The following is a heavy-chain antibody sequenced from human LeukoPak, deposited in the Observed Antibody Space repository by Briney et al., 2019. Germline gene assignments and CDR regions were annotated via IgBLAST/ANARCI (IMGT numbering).Heavy chain of an antibody. V-gene: IGHV1-2*02. CDR1: GYXFTGYY. J-gene: IGHJ4*02. CDR2: INPNSGGT. Sequence: ASVKVSCKASGYXFTGYYMHWARQAPGQGLEWMGWINPNSGGTNYAQKFQGRVTMTRDTSISTAYMELSGLRSDDTAVYYCAREGHWGSSDYWGQGTLVTVSS. CDR3: AREGHWGSSDY. D-gene: IGHD7-27*01.